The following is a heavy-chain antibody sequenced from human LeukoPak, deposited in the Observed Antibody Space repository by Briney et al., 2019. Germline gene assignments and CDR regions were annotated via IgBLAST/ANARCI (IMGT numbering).Heavy chain of an antibody. V-gene: IGHV3-23*01. D-gene: IGHD2-15*01. Sequence: GGSLRLSCAASGFTFSSYAMSWVRQAPGKGLEWVSAISGSGGSTYYADSVKGRFTISRDNSKNTLYLQMNSLRAEDTAVYYCAKENIVVVVAVAGAFDIWGQGTMVTVSS. CDR1: GFTFSSYA. J-gene: IGHJ3*02. CDR2: ISGSGGST. CDR3: AKENIVVVVAVAGAFDI.